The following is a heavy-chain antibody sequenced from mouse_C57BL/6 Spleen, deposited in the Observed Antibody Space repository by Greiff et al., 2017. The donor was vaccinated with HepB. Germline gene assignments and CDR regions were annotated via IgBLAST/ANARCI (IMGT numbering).Heavy chain of an antibody. J-gene: IGHJ4*01. D-gene: IGHD2-5*01. Sequence: VKLVESGPELVKPGASVKISCKASGYSFTSYYIHWVKQRPGQGLEWIGWIYPGSGNTKYNEKFKGKATLTADTSSSTAYMQLSSLTSEDSAVYYCVKSNYVYAMGYWGQGTSVTVSS. CDR3: VKSNYVYAMGY. V-gene: IGHV1-66*01. CDR1: GYSFTSYY. CDR2: IYPGSGNT.